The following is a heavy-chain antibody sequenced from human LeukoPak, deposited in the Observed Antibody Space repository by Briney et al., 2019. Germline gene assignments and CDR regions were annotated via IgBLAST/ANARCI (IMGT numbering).Heavy chain of an antibody. CDR3: AKDLYGDYDFDC. CDR2: ITSSGST. V-gene: IGHV3-23*01. J-gene: IGHJ4*02. Sequence: GGSLRLSCAASGFTFSRYSMNWVRQAPGKGLEWVSVITSSGSTYYADSVKGRFTISRDNSKNTLYLQMNSLRAEDTAIYYCAKDLYGDYDFDCWGRGTLVTVSS. CDR1: GFTFSRYS. D-gene: IGHD4-17*01.